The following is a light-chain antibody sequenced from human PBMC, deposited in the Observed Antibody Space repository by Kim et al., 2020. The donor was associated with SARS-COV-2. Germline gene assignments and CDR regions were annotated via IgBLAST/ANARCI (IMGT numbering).Light chain of an antibody. CDR3: QSYDISNVI. CDR1: SGNIADNY. J-gene: IGLJ2*01. V-gene: IGLV6-57*04. CDR2: EDS. Sequence: NFMLTQPHSVSESPGNTVTISCTRTSGNIADNYMQWYQQRPGSAPTIVIYEDSERPSGVPNRFSGSIDTSSSSASLTISGLKTEDEADYYCQSYDISNVIFGGGTQLTVL.